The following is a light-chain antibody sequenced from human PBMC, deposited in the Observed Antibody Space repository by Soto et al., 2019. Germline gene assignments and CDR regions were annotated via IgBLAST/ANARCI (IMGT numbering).Light chain of an antibody. CDR2: QDS. J-gene: IGLJ2*01. Sequence: SYELTQPPSVSVSPGQTASITCSGDKLGDKYACWYQQKPGQSPVLVIYQDSKRPSGIPERFSGSNSGNTATLTISGTQAMDEADYYCQAWDSILGVFGGGTKLTVL. CDR1: KLGDKY. CDR3: QAWDSILGV. V-gene: IGLV3-1*01.